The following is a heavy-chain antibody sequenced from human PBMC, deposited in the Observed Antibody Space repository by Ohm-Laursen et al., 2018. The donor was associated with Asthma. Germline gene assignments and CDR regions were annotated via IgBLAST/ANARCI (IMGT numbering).Heavy chain of an antibody. Sequence: SLRLSCAASGFTFSSYAMHWVRQAPGKGLEWVAVISYDGSNKYYADSVKGRFTISRDNAKNSLYLQMNSLRTEDTAVYYCATTSIAAPGSDYFDYWGQGTLVTVSS. CDR3: ATTSIAAPGSDYFDY. CDR2: ISYDGSNK. CDR1: GFTFSSYA. D-gene: IGHD6-6*01. V-gene: IGHV3-30-3*01. J-gene: IGHJ4*02.